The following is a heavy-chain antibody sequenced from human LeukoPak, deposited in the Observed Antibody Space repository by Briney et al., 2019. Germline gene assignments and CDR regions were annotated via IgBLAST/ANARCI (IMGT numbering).Heavy chain of an antibody. CDR1: GYTFTSYW. Sequence: ASVKVSCKASGYTFTSYWLHWVRQAPGQGLEWMGITNPSSGNTAYAQKFQGRITMTRDTSTSTVYMELSSLRSDDTAVYYCARDKDSTGWYGGFDSWGQGTLVTVSS. CDR3: ARDKDSTGWYGGFDS. D-gene: IGHD6-19*01. V-gene: IGHV1-46*01. CDR2: TNPSSGNT. J-gene: IGHJ4*02.